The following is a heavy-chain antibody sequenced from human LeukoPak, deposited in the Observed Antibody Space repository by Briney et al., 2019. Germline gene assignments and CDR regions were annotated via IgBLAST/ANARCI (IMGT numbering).Heavy chain of an antibody. V-gene: IGHV3-21*01. D-gene: IGHD5/OR15-5a*01. CDR2: ITTSSSYV. Sequence: GRSLRLSCTASGFSFSNYNINWVRQAPGKGLEWVSSITTSSSYVFYGNSVKGRFTISRDNAENSVYLQMNSLSVEDTAVYYCAGLDNWFDPWGQGTLVTVSS. CDR3: AGLDNWFDP. CDR1: GFSFSNYN. J-gene: IGHJ5*02.